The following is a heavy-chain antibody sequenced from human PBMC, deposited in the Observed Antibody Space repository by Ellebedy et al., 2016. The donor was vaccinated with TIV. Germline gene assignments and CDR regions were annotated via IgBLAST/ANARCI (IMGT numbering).Heavy chain of an antibody. J-gene: IGHJ3*01. CDR1: GFTFDDYA. CDR3: ARVIESCGGDCYSDAFDV. D-gene: IGHD2-21*02. V-gene: IGHV3-20*04. Sequence: GESLKISCAASGFTFDDYAMAWVRQAPGKGLAWVAGINWNGISTDYADSVKGRFTISRDNAKKSLYLQMDSLSAEDTALYYCARVIESCGGDCYSDAFDVWGQGTLVTVSS. CDR2: INWNGIST.